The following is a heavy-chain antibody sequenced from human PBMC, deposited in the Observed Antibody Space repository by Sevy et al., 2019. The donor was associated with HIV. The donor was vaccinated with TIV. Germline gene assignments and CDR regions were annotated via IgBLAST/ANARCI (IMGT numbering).Heavy chain of an antibody. J-gene: IGHJ6*02. CDR3: ARAYSNYYYAMDV. CDR2: IYYSGRS. CDR1: GTSISGYY. V-gene: IGHV4-59*01. Sequence: SETLSLTCTVSGTSISGYYWSWIRQPPGKGLEWIGYIYYSGRSDYNPSLKSRVTISEDTSKNQFFLKLSSVTAADTAVYYCARAYSNYYYAMDVWGQGTTVTVSS. D-gene: IGHD4-4*01.